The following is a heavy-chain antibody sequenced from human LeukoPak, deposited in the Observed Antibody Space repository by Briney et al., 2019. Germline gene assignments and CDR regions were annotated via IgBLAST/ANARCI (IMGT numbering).Heavy chain of an antibody. D-gene: IGHD5-18*01. V-gene: IGHV1-46*01. CDR3: ARGTETSMVTHFDD. Sequence: ASVKVSCKASGYTFISYYMHWVRQAPGQGLEWMGIIIPSGGSTSYTQNFQGRLTMTRDTSTSTVYMELSSLRSEDTAVYYCARGTETSMVTHFDDWGQGTLVTVSS. CDR2: IIPSGGST. J-gene: IGHJ4*02. CDR1: GYTFISYY.